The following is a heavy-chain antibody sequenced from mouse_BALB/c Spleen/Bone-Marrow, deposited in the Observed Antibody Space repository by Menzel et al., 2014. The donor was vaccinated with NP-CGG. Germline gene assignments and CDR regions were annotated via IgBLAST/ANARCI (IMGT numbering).Heavy chain of an antibody. Sequence: QVQLQQSGPGLVQPSQSLSITCTVSGFSLTTYDVVWVRQSPGKGLEWLGVIWSGGSTDYNAAFISRLSINKDNSKSQVFFKMNNLQAYDTAIYYCARRNGNFRYYAMDYRGQGTSVTVSS. CDR3: ARRNGNFRYYAMDY. CDR1: GFSLTTYD. V-gene: IGHV2-2*01. D-gene: IGHD2-1*01. J-gene: IGHJ4*01. CDR2: IWSGGST.